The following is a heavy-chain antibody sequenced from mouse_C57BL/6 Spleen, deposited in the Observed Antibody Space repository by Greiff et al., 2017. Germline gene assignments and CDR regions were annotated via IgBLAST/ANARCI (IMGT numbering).Heavy chain of an antibody. J-gene: IGHJ2*01. CDR3: ARECSSYGY. Sequence: QVKLLQPGAELVKPGASVKLSCKASGYTFTSYWMQWVKQRPGTGLEWIGEIDPSDSYTNYNQKFKGKATLTVDKSSSTAYMQLSSLTSEDSAVYYCARECSSYGYWGQGTTLTVSS. V-gene: IGHV1-50*01. D-gene: IGHD1-1*01. CDR1: GYTFTSYW. CDR2: IDPSDSYT.